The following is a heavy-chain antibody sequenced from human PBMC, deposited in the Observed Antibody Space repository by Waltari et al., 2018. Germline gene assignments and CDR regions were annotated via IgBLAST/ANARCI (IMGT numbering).Heavy chain of an antibody. CDR2: MQYRGST. D-gene: IGHD4-17*01. V-gene: IGHV4-39*01. J-gene: IGHJ1*01. CDR3: GRIAFGDDGGYFQH. CDR1: GGSISTNYN. Sequence: QLQLQESGPGLVKPSETLYLTCTVYGGSISTNYNWGWIRQPPGKGLEWMGNMQYRGSTFYNPSLKSRVTISLDTSKNQFSLRLSSVGAADTAVYFCGRIAFGDDGGYFQHWGQGTLVTVSS.